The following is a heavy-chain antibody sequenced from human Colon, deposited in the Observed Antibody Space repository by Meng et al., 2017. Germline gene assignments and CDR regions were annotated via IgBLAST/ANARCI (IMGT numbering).Heavy chain of an antibody. V-gene: IGHV4-34*01. CDR2: INHSGST. CDR3: ARGAAGSSSVYYYYGLDV. J-gene: IGHJ6*02. Sequence: SETLSLTCAVYGGSFSGYYWSWIRQPPGKGLQWIGEINHSGSTNYNPSLKSRVTISVDTSKNQFSLKLTSVAAADTGIYYCARGAAGSSSVYYYYGLDVWGHGTTVTVSS. D-gene: IGHD6-13*01. CDR1: GGSFSGYY.